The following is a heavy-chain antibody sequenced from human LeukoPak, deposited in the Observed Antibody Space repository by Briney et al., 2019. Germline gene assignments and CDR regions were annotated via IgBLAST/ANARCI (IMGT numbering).Heavy chain of an antibody. J-gene: IGHJ4*02. CDR2: IYHSGST. Sequence: SETLSLTCAVSGYSISSGYYWGWIRPPPGKGREWIGSIYHSGSTYYNPSLKSRVTISVDTSKNQFSLKLSSVTAADTAVYYCARHRSLDRGTTVLDYWGQGTLVTVSS. D-gene: IGHD1-7*01. V-gene: IGHV4-38-2*01. CDR1: GYSISSGYY. CDR3: ARHRSLDRGTTVLDY.